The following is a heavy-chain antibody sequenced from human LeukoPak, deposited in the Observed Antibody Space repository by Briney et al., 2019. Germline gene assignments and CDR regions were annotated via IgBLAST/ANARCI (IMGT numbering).Heavy chain of an antibody. D-gene: IGHD2-2*01. CDR1: GFSFSNAW. Sequence: RAGGSLRLSCAASGFSFSNAWMSWVRQAPGKGLEWVGRIKRKIDGRTTDYAAPVKGRFTSSRDESKNTLYLQMNSLKTEDTAVYYCTFEDQGGFDYWGQGTLVTVSS. J-gene: IGHJ4*02. V-gene: IGHV3-15*01. CDR2: IKRKIDGRTT. CDR3: TFEDQGGFDY.